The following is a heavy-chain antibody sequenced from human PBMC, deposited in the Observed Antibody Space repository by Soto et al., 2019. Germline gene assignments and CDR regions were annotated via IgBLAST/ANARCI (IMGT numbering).Heavy chain of an antibody. CDR2: IIPFHGVT. J-gene: IGHJ4*02. D-gene: IGHD3-10*01. CDR1: GGTFSPYT. Sequence: QVQLVQSGAEVKKPGSSVKVSCKASGGTFSPYTINWVRQAPGQGLEWMGRIIPFHGVTNYAQKFQARVTITADKSTRTAYMELSGLRCEDTAMYYCTGDGEITVSTWSFGGFWGRGTLVTVSS. V-gene: IGHV1-69*08. CDR3: TGDGEITVSTWSFGGF.